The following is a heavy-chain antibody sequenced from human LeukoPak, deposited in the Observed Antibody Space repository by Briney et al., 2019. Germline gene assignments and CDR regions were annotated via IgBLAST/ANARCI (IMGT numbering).Heavy chain of an antibody. CDR1: GFTFSSYA. J-gene: IGHJ4*02. D-gene: IGHD3-22*01. V-gene: IGHV3-30-3*01. CDR3: ARDSNYDSSGLGPCVDY. CDR2: ISYDGSNK. Sequence: GECLRLSCAASGFTFSSYAMHWVRQAPGKGLEWVAVISYDGSNKYYADSVKGRFTISRDNSKNTLYLQMNSLRAEDTAVYYCARDSNYDSSGLGPCVDYWGQGTLVTVSS.